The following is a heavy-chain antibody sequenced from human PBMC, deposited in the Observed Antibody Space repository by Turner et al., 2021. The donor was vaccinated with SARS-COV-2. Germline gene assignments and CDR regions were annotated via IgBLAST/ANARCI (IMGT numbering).Heavy chain of an antibody. CDR2: VGTAGDT. V-gene: IGHV3-13*04. Sequence: VQLVESAGGLVQPGGSLRLSCAASGFTFSNYDMHWVRQATGKGLEWVSAVGTAGDTYYPGSVKGRFTISRENGKNSLYLQMNSLRAGDTAVYYCARAKFRGLISWFDPWGQGTLVTVSS. CDR1: GFTFSNYD. D-gene: IGHD3-10*01. CDR3: ARAKFRGLISWFDP. J-gene: IGHJ5*02.